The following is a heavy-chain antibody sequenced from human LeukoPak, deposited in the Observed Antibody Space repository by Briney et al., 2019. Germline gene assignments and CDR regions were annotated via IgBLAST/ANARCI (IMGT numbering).Heavy chain of an antibody. CDR3: ARVLYYYDSSGYSNDAFDI. J-gene: IGHJ3*02. Sequence: ASVKGSCKASGYTFTSYYMHWVRQAPGQGLEWMGIINPSGGSASYAQKFQGRVTMTRDTSTSTVYMELSSLRSEDTAVYYCARVLYYYDSSGYSNDAFDIWGQGTMVTVSS. V-gene: IGHV1-46*01. D-gene: IGHD3-22*01. CDR1: GYTFTSYY. CDR2: INPSGGSA.